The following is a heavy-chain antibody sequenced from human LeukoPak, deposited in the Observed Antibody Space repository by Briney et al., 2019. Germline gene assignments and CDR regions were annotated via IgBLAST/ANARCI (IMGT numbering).Heavy chain of an antibody. CDR1: VFTFDDYC. J-gene: IGHJ3*02. CDR2: INWNGGST. D-gene: IGHD3-3*01. CDR3: ARALYYDFWSGSPDDAFDI. V-gene: IGHV3-20*01. Sequence: GGSLRLSCAAPVFTFDDYCMSWVRQAPWKGLEWVFGINWNGGSTGYADSVKGRFTISRDNAKNSLYLQMNSLRAEDTALYHCARALYYDFWSGSPDDAFDIWGQGTMVTVSS.